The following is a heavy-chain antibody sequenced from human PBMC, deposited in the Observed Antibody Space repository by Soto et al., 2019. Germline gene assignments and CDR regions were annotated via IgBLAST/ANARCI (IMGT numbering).Heavy chain of an antibody. D-gene: IGHD3-10*01. J-gene: IGHJ3*02. CDR2: ISYDGSSK. Sequence: ESVGGVVQPGRSLRLSCAASGFTFNSYAMHWVRQAPGKGLEWVAVISYDGSSKYYADSVKGRFTISRDNSKNTLYLQMNSLRAEDTAVCYCAKTMVRGVFDVFDIWGQGTMVTVSS. CDR1: GFTFNSYA. V-gene: IGHV3-30-3*02. CDR3: AKTMVRGVFDVFDI.